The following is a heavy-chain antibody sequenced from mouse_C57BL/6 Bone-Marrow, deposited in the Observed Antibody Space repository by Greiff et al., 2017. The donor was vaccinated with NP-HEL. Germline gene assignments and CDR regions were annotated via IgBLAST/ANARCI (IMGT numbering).Heavy chain of an antibody. Sequence: EVQLQQSGAELVRPGASVKLSCTASGFNIKDDYMHWVKQRPEQGLEWIGGIDPENGDTEYASKFQGKATITADTSSNTAYLQLSSLTSEDTAVYYCTTGADSSGFYFDYWGQGTTLTVSS. V-gene: IGHV14-4*01. J-gene: IGHJ2*01. CDR2: IDPENGDT. CDR3: TTGADSSGFYFDY. D-gene: IGHD3-2*02. CDR1: GFNIKDDY.